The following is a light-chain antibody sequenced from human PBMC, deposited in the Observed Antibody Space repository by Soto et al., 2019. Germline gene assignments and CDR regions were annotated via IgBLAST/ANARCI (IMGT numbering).Light chain of an antibody. CDR2: GSS. CDR3: QQYGTSPT. J-gene: IGKJ5*01. Sequence: EMVLTQSPGTLSLVPGERATLSCRASQSLITRYLAWYQQKPGQAPRLLIYGSSSRATGIPARFSGSGSGTDFTLTISRPEPEDFAVYSCQQYGTSPTFGQGTRLEIK. CDR1: QSLITRY. V-gene: IGKV3-20*01.